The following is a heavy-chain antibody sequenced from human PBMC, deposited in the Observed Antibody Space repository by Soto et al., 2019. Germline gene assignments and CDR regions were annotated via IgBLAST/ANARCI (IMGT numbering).Heavy chain of an antibody. D-gene: IGHD3-10*01. CDR1: GDRVSRNSAA. Sequence: STTRSLACAISGDRVSRNSAAWNWIRQSPSRGLEWLGRTYYRSKWYNDYAVSVKSRITINPDTSKNQISLQLNSVTPEDTAVYYCSPWRDRPGAFCAHFDCWRRGIRVIFSS. CDR3: SPWRDRPGAFCAHFDC. CDR2: TYYRSKWYN. V-gene: IGHV6-1*01. J-gene: IGHJ4*02.